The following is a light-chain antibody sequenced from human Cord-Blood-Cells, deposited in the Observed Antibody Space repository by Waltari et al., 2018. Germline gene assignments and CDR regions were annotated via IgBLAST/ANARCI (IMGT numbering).Light chain of an antibody. V-gene: IGKV3-11*01. CDR2: DAS. Sequence: EIVLTQSPATLSLSPGERATLPCRASQSVSSYLAWYQQKPGQAPRLLIYDASNRATGIPARFSGSGSGTDFTLTFSSLEPEDFAVYYCQQRSNWPPYTFGQGTSWRSN. CDR1: QSVSSY. J-gene: IGKJ2*01. CDR3: QQRSNWPPYT.